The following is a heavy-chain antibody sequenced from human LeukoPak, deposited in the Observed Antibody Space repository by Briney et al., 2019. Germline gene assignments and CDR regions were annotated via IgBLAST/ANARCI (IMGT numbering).Heavy chain of an antibody. V-gene: IGHV3-21*01. Sequence: GGSLRLSCAASGFTFSSYSMNWVRQAPGKGLEWVSSISSSSSYIYYADSVKGRFTISRDNAKNSLYLQMNSLRAEDTAVYYCARDAPQGEDYIWGSYQAPDYWGQGTLVTVSS. CDR3: ARDAPQGEDYIWGSYQAPDY. CDR1: GFTFSSYS. J-gene: IGHJ4*02. D-gene: IGHD3-16*01. CDR2: ISSSSSYI.